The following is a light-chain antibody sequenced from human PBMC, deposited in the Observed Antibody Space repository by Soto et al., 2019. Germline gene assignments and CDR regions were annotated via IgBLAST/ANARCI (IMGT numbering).Light chain of an antibody. J-gene: IGLJ3*02. Sequence: QSALTQPASVSGSPGQSITISCTGTNSDVGGYDYVSWYQQHLGKAPKLMIYEVSPRPSGVSNRFSGSRSGNTASLNISWLQAEDEADYYCSSYTSSTTLGVFGGGTKLTVL. CDR1: NSDVGGYDY. CDR3: SSYTSSTTLGV. CDR2: EVS. V-gene: IGLV2-14*01.